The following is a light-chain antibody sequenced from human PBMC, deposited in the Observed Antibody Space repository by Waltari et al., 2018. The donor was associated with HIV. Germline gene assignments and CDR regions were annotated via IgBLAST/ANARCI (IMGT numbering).Light chain of an antibody. Sequence: EIVMTQSPATLSVSPGERATLSCRASQSVSRNLAWYQQKPGQAPRLLIDGASTRATGIPVRFSGNGSGTEFTLTISSLQSEDFVLYYCHQYNNWPIYSFGQGTKLEIK. CDR1: QSVSRN. CDR3: HQYNNWPIYS. CDR2: GAS. V-gene: IGKV3-15*01. J-gene: IGKJ2*03.